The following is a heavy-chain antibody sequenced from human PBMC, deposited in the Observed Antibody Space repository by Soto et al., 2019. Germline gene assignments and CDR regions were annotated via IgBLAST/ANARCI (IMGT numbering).Heavy chain of an antibody. V-gene: IGHV4-34*01. CDR1: GGSFSGYY. CDR2: INHSGST. Sequence: QVQLQQWGAGLLKPSETLSLTCAVYGGSFSGYYWSWIRQPPGKGLEWIGEINHSGSTNYNPSLTSRVTISVDTSKNQFSLKLSSVTAADTAVYYCARVDYGDYVDYWGQGTLVTVSS. J-gene: IGHJ4*02. D-gene: IGHD4-17*01. CDR3: ARVDYGDYVDY.